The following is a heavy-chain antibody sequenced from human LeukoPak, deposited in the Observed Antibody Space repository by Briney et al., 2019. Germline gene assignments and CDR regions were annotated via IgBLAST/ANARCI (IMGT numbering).Heavy chain of an antibody. D-gene: IGHD3-22*01. CDR1: GFTFSSYA. Sequence: GGSLRLSCAASGFTFSSYAMSWVRQAPGKGLEWVSAISGSGGSTYYAGSVKGRFTISRDNSKNTLYLQMNSLRAEDTAVYYCAKIAHEGNTVYYDSSGYSYFDYWGQGTLVTVSS. CDR2: ISGSGGST. J-gene: IGHJ4*02. V-gene: IGHV3-23*01. CDR3: AKIAHEGNTVYYDSSGYSYFDY.